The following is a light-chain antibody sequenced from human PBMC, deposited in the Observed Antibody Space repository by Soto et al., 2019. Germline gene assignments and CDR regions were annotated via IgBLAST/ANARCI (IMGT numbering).Light chain of an antibody. V-gene: IGKV1D-12*01. Sequence: DIQMTQSPSSVSASVRDTVIITCRASQPINNWLAWYQQKPGKAPNLLIHGASNLQGGVPSRFSGSGSGTDFTLSITSLQPEDFATYFCQQANTFPHTFGQGTKLEIK. CDR1: QPINNW. J-gene: IGKJ2*01. CDR2: GAS. CDR3: QQANTFPHT.